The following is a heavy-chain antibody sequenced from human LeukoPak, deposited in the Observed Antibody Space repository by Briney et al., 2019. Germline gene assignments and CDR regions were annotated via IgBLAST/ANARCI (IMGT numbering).Heavy chain of an antibody. CDR1: GYTFTGYY. CDR3: ARGLGWDSGTYLGA. J-gene: IGHJ5*02. Sequence: ASVKVSCKASGYTFTGYYMHWVRQAPGQGLEWMGWINPNSGDTNCAQNSQGRVSMTRDTSISTAYLDLSGLRSDDTGLYYCARGLGWDSGTYLGAWGQGTLVTVSS. CDR2: INPNSGDT. V-gene: IGHV1-2*02. D-gene: IGHD1-26*01.